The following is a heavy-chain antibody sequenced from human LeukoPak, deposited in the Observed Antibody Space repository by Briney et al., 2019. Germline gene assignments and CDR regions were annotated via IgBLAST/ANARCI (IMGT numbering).Heavy chain of an antibody. CDR3: AKSGRTSCSTSCYYFDY. Sequence: GGSLRLSCAASGFTFSSYAMSWVRQAPGKGLEWVSAISASGASTYYADSVKGRFAISRDNSKNTLYLQMNSLRADDTAVYYCAKSGRTSCSTSCYYFDYWGQGTLVTVSS. J-gene: IGHJ4*02. CDR2: ISASGAST. V-gene: IGHV3-23*01. D-gene: IGHD2-2*01. CDR1: GFTFSSYA.